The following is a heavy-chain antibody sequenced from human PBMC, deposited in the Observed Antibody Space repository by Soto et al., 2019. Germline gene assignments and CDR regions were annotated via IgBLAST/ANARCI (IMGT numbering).Heavy chain of an antibody. J-gene: IGHJ4*02. Sequence: GSRPTLVNPTETLTLTCTVPGFSLSHARMGVSWIRQPPGKALEWLAHIFSNDEKSYSTSLKSRLTISKDTSKSQVVLTMTNMDRVDTATYYWARTLRGYRCATDYSGQGTLVTVSS. CDR3: ARTLRGYRCATDY. CDR1: GFSLSHARMG. V-gene: IGHV2-26*01. D-gene: IGHD5-18*01. CDR2: IFSNDEK.